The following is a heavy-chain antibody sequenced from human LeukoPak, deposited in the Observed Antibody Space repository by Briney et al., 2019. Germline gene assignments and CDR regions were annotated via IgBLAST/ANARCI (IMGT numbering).Heavy chain of an antibody. CDR3: ARASASMHFDY. CDR2: ISSSSSYI. D-gene: IGHD2-8*01. Sequence: GGSLRLSCAASGHTFSSYSMNWVRQAPGKGLEWVSSISSSSSYIYYADSVKGRFTISRDNAKNSLYLQMNSLRAEDTAVYYCARASASMHFDYWGQGTLVTVSS. CDR1: GHTFSSYS. V-gene: IGHV3-21*01. J-gene: IGHJ4*02.